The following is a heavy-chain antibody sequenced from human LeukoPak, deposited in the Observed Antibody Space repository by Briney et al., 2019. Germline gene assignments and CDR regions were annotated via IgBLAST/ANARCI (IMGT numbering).Heavy chain of an antibody. J-gene: IGHJ6*03. D-gene: IGHD5-18*01. CDR1: GYTFTSYG. CDR3: ARTEESGYSYGYFGYYYYMDV. V-gene: IGHV1-18*01. Sequence: ASVKVSCKASGYTFTSYGISWVRQAPGQGLEWMGWISAYNGNTNYAQKLQGRVTMTTDTSTSTAYMELRSLRSDDTAVYYCARTEESGYSYGYFGYYYYMDVWGKGTTVTVSS. CDR2: ISAYNGNT.